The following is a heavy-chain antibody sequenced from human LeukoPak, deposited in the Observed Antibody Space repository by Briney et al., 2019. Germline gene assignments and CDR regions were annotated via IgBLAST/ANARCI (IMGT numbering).Heavy chain of an antibody. J-gene: IGHJ4*02. CDR2: ISSSTGTI. D-gene: IGHD1-7*01. Sequence: GGSLRLSCAASGFALSSYSMNWVRQAPGKGLEWVSYISSSTGTISYADSVKGRFTISRDNAKNSLYLQMNSLRAEDTAVYYCARVTGTTWNFDYWGQGSLVAVSS. CDR3: ARVTGTTWNFDY. CDR1: GFALSSYS. V-gene: IGHV3-48*01.